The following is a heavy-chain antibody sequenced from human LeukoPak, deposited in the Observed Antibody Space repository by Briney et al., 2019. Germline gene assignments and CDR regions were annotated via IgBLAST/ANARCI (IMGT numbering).Heavy chain of an antibody. CDR2: IIPIFGTA. J-gene: IGHJ4*02. V-gene: IGHV1-69*13. CDR1: GGTFSSYA. D-gene: IGHD3-10*01. Sequence: SVKVSCKASGGTFSSYAISWVRQAPGQGLEWMGGIIPIFGTANYAQKFQGRVTITADESTSTAYMELSSLRSEDTAVYYCARAPDYYGSGSYLFDYWGQGTLVTVSS. CDR3: ARAPDYYGSGSYLFDY.